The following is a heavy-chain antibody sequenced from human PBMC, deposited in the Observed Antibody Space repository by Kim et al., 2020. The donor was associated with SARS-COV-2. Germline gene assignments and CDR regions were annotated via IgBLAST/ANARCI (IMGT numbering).Heavy chain of an antibody. V-gene: IGHV1-46*01. CDR1: GYTFTSYY. CDR2: INPSGGST. J-gene: IGHJ5*02. CDR3: ARGGWFGELLSWFDP. Sequence: ASVKVSCKASGYTFTSYYMHWVRQAPGQGLEWMGIINPSGGSTSYAQKFQGRVTMTRDTSTSTVYMELSSLRSEDTAVYYCARGGWFGELLSWFDPWGQGTLVTVSS. D-gene: IGHD3-10*01.